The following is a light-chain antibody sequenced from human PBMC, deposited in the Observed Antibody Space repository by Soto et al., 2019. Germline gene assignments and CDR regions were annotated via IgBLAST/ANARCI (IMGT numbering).Light chain of an antibody. Sequence: QAVVTQEPSFSVSPGGTVTLTCGLSSGSASTSHFPNWYQQTPGQPPRTLIYGTKTRSSGVPDRFSGSILGIRAALTITGAQADDESDYYCVLYVGSGIWVFGGGTKLTVL. V-gene: IGLV8-61*01. J-gene: IGLJ3*02. CDR3: VLYVGSGIWV. CDR1: SGSASTSHF. CDR2: GTK.